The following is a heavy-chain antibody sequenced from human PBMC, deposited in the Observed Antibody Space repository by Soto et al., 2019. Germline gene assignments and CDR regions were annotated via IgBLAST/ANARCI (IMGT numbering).Heavy chain of an antibody. V-gene: IGHV4-34*01. CDR2: INHSGST. Sequence: SETLSLTCAVYGGSFSGYYWSWIRQPPGKGLEWIGEINHSGSTNYNPSLKSRVTISVDTSKNQFSLKLSSVTAADTAVYYCASRGSSTLDYWGQGTLVTVSS. CDR3: ASRGSSTLDY. CDR1: GGSFSGYY. D-gene: IGHD6-6*01. J-gene: IGHJ4*02.